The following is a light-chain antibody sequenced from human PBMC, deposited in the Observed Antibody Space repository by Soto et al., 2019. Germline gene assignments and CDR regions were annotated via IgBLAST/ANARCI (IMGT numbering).Light chain of an antibody. V-gene: IGLV2-14*01. Sequence: QSALTQPASVSGSPGQSITVSCTGTSSDIGTYNYVSWYQQHPGKAPKVIIYEVNNRPSGVSNRFSGSKSGNTASLTISGLQAEDEADYCCASFTTSSTRVFGTGTKLTVL. CDR2: EVN. CDR1: SSDIGTYNY. J-gene: IGLJ1*01. CDR3: ASFTTSSTRV.